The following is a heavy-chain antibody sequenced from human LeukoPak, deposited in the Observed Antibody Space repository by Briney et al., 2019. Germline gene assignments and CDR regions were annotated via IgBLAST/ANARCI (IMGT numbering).Heavy chain of an antibody. D-gene: IGHD6-13*01. Sequence: PGGSLRLSCEASGFTFSSYSMNWVRQAPGKGLEWVAVISYDGSNKYYADSVKGRFTISRDNSKNTLYLQMNSLRAEDTAVYYCAKGPSAGWVFDYWGQGTLVTVSS. J-gene: IGHJ4*02. CDR3: AKGPSAGWVFDY. V-gene: IGHV3-30*18. CDR1: GFTFSSYS. CDR2: ISYDGSNK.